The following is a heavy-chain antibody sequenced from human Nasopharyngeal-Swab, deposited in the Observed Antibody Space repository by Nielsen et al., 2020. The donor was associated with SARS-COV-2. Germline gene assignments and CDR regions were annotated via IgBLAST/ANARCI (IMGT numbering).Heavy chain of an antibody. V-gene: IGHV3-21*04. D-gene: IGHD6-19*01. CDR2: ISSSSSYI. J-gene: IGHJ4*02. CDR3: AKDVGIAVAGSGFDY. CDR1: GFTFNNYN. Sequence: GESLKISCAASGFTFNNYNFNWVRQAPGKGLEWVSSISSSSSYIYYADSVKGRFTISRDNAKNSLYLQMNSLRAEDTAFYYCAKDVGIAVAGSGFDYWGQGALVTVSS.